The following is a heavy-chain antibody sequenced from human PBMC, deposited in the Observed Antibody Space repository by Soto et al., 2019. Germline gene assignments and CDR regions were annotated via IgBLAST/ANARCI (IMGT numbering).Heavy chain of an antibody. J-gene: IGHJ4*02. D-gene: IGHD2-15*01. CDR2: ISAYNANA. CDR1: GYTFRNFG. Sequence: QIQLLQSGAEVKKPGASVKFTCKASGYTFRNFGISWVRQAPGQGLEWRGGISAYNANANYAQKFQGRLNMTADTSTGPAYMELRSLRTDDTAVYYGARANSSFDYWGQGTLVTVSS. V-gene: IGHV1-18*01. CDR3: ARANSSFDY.